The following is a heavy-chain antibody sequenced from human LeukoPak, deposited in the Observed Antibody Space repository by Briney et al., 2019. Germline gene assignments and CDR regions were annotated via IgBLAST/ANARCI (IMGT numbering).Heavy chain of an antibody. CDR1: GFTFSTYW. D-gene: IGHD3-16*01. Sequence: GGSLRLSCAASGFTFSTYWMNWARQAPGKGLEWVASINHNGNVNYYVDSVKGRFTISRDDAKNSLYLQMGNLRAEDTAVYFCARGGGLDVWGQGATVTVSS. J-gene: IGHJ6*02. V-gene: IGHV3-7*03. CDR3: ARGGGLDV. CDR2: INHNGNVN.